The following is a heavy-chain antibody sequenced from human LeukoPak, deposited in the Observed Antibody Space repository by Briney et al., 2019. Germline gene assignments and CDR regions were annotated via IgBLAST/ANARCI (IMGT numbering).Heavy chain of an antibody. J-gene: IGHJ4*02. V-gene: IGHV1-2*02. Sequence: ASVKVSCKASGYTFTGYYMHWVRQAPGQGLEWMGWINPNSGGTNYAQKFQGRVTMTRDTSISTAYMELSRLRSDDTAVYYCAGDFGGDGYNYFSYWGQGTLVTVSS. CDR2: INPNSGGT. CDR3: AGDFGGDGYNYFSY. CDR1: GYTFTGYY. D-gene: IGHD5-24*01.